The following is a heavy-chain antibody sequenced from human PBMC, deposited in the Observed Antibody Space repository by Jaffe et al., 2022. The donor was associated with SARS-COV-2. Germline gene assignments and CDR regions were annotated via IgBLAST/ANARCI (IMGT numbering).Heavy chain of an antibody. Sequence: EVQLVESGGGLVKPGGSLRLSCAASGFTFSNAWMSWVRQAPGKGLEWVGRIKSKTDGGTTDYAAPVKGRFTISRDDSKNTLYLQMNSLKTEDTAVYYCTTDFFLGYCSSTSCYGTEGYYYYGMDVWGQGTTVTVSS. CDR3: TTDFFLGYCSSTSCYGTEGYYYYGMDV. V-gene: IGHV3-15*01. CDR2: IKSKTDGGTT. J-gene: IGHJ6*02. CDR1: GFTFSNAW. D-gene: IGHD2-2*01.